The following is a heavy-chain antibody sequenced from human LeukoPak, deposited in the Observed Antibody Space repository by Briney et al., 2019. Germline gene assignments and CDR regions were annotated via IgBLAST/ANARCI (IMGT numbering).Heavy chain of an antibody. CDR1: GFTFRNYA. Sequence: PGGSLRLSCAASGFTFRNYAMSWVRQAPGKGLERVSIIYSDGSTYYADSVKGRFTISRDNSKNTLYLQMNSLRAEDTAVYYCARERSGWSYTFDYWGQGTLVTVSS. CDR3: ARERSGWSYTFDY. V-gene: IGHV3-53*01. D-gene: IGHD6-19*01. CDR2: IYSDGST. J-gene: IGHJ4*02.